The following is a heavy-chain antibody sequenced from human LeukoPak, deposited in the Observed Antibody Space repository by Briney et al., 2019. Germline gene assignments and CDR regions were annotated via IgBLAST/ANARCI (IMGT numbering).Heavy chain of an antibody. J-gene: IGHJ4*02. CDR3: AKSQTSYSGSYYFDY. Sequence: PGGSLRLSCAASGFTFSSYAMHWVRQAPGKGLEWVAVISYDGSNKYYADSVKGRFTISRDNSKNTLYLQMNSLRAEDTAVYYCAKSQTSYSGSYYFDYWGQGTLVTVSS. CDR1: GFTFSSYA. CDR2: ISYDGSNK. D-gene: IGHD1-26*01. V-gene: IGHV3-30-3*02.